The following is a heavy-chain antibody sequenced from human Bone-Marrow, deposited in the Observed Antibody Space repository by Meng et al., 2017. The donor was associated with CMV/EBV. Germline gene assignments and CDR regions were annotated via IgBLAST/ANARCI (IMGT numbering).Heavy chain of an antibody. CDR1: GYTFTSYG. Sequence: ASVKVSCKASGYTFTSYGISWVRQAPGQGLEWMGWISAYNGNTNYAQKLQGRVTMTTDTSTSTAYMELRSLRSEDTAVYYCARDHGPAAISYYGMDVWGQGTTVTVSS. V-gene: IGHV1-18*01. J-gene: IGHJ6*02. CDR3: ARDHGPAAISYYGMDV. D-gene: IGHD2-2*01. CDR2: ISAYNGNT.